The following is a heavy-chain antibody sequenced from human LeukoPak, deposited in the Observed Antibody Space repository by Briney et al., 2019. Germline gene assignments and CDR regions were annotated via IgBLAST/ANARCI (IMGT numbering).Heavy chain of an antibody. J-gene: IGHJ5*02. Sequence: GASVKVSCKASGYTFTSYGISWVRQAPGQGLEWMGWISAYNGNTNYAQKLQGRVTMTTDTSTSTAYMELRSLRSDDTAVYYCARGLMWFGELNNWFDPWGQGTLVTVSS. CDR1: GYTFTSYG. D-gene: IGHD3-10*01. CDR2: ISAYNGNT. CDR3: ARGLMWFGELNNWFDP. V-gene: IGHV1-18*01.